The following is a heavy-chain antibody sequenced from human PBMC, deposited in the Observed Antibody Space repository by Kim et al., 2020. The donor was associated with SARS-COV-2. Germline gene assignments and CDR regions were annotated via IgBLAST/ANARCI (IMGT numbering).Heavy chain of an antibody. D-gene: IGHD3-3*01. V-gene: IGHV1-3*01. J-gene: IGHJ6*02. CDR3: ARSGSGYYTGYGMDV. Sequence: QKFQGRVTITRDTSASTAYMELSSLRSEDTAVDYCARSGSGYYTGYGMDVWGQGTTVTISS.